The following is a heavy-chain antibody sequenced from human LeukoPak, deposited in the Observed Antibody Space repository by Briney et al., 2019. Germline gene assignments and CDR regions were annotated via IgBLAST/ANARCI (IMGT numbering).Heavy chain of an antibody. CDR2: FDPENGET. CDR1: GYTLTELS. Sequence: ASVKVSCKVSGYTLTELSMHWVRQAPGKGLEWMGGFDPENGETIYPQNFQGRVTVTEYTSTDTAYMEVSSLKSEDTAVYYCATVSGSYSYFDYWGQGTLVTVSS. D-gene: IGHD1-26*01. J-gene: IGHJ4*02. V-gene: IGHV1-24*01. CDR3: ATVSGSYSYFDY.